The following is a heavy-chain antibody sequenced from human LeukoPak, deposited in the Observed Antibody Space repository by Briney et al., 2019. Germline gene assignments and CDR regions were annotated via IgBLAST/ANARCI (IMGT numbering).Heavy chain of an antibody. CDR3: ARRYYYGSGEQNWFDP. V-gene: IGHV4-34*01. CDR1: GGSFNGYY. D-gene: IGHD3-10*01. Sequence: SETLSLTCAVYGGSFNGYYWNWIRQPPGKGLEWIGEINYTGSTNYNPSLKSRVTISVDTSKNQFSLKLSPVTAADTAVYYCARRYYYGSGEQNWFDPWGQGTLVTVSS. J-gene: IGHJ5*02. CDR2: INYTGST.